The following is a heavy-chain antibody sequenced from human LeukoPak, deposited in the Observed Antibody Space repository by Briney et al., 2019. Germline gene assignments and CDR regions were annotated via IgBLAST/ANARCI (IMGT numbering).Heavy chain of an antibody. CDR1: GGSINSGNFY. V-gene: IGHV4-39*01. D-gene: IGHD3-3*01. CDR2: ISNSGST. J-gene: IGHJ5*01. Sequence: PSETLSLTCTVSGGSINSGNFYWAWVRQPPGKGLEWIASISNSGSTHYNPSLRNRVTISADTSKNEFSLELNSVSAADTAVYFCPRQVFWRGNYPLGWFDSWGQGTLVSVSS. CDR3: PRQVFWRGNYPLGWFDS.